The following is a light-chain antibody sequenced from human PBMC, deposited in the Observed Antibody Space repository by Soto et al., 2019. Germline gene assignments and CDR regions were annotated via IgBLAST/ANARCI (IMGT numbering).Light chain of an antibody. J-gene: IGKJ1*01. CDR1: QSVSST. CDR2: GAS. V-gene: IGKV3-15*01. Sequence: IVMTQSPATLSVSPGERATLSCRASQSVSSTLAWYQQKPGQAPRLLIYGASTRATGIPARFSGSGSGTEFTLTISSLQSEDFAVYYCQHYNNWPAFGQGTKVEIK. CDR3: QHYNNWPA.